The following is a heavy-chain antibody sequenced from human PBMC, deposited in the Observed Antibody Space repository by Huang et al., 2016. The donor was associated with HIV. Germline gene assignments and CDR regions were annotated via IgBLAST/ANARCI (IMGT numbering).Heavy chain of an antibody. J-gene: IGHJ4*02. CDR3: ARRFSSSSGYFDY. V-gene: IGHV5-51*01. D-gene: IGHD6-6*01. CDR1: GYSFSSYW. CDR2: SFPHDADT. Sequence: VQLVQSGAEVKKPGESLKISCKGSGYSFSSYWIAWVRQMPGKGLEWMGLSFPHDADTTDSPSFEGQVTIAADKSIGTAYLQWSSLKASDTAMYYCARRFSSSSGYFDYWGQGSLVTVSS.